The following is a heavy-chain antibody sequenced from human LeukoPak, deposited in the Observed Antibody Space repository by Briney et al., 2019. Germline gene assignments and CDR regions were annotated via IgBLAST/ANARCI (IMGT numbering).Heavy chain of an antibody. CDR2: SSSSDDGK. J-gene: IGHJ6*03. V-gene: IGHV3-23*01. Sequence: GGSLRLSCTASGLSLNNYAMSWVRQVPGKGLEWVSASSSSDDGKWYAESVRGRFTISRDNAKSSLYLQMNSLRAEDTAIYYCARDPYNGNYGDSYYYYMDVWGKGTTVTISS. D-gene: IGHD1-26*01. CDR3: ARDPYNGNYGDSYYYYMDV. CDR1: GLSLNNYA.